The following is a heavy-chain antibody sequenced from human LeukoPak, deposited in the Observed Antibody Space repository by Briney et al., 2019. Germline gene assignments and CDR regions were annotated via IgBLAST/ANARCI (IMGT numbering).Heavy chain of an antibody. CDR2: IIPIFGTA. Sequence: SVKVSCKASGGTFSSYAISWVRQAPGQGLEWMGGIIPIFGTANYAQKFQGRVTITADESTSTAYMELSSLRSEDTAVYYCARDCASGITMVPWFDPWGQGTLVTVSS. D-gene: IGHD3-10*01. V-gene: IGHV1-69*01. CDR1: GGTFSSYA. J-gene: IGHJ5*02. CDR3: ARDCASGITMVPWFDP.